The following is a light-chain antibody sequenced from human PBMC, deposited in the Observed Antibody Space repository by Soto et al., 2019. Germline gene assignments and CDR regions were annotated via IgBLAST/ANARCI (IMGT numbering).Light chain of an antibody. V-gene: IGKV3-15*01. J-gene: IGKJ1*01. CDR1: QSVSSN. CDR3: QQYNDWPRT. CDR2: GAS. Sequence: EIVLTQSPGILSLSPGERATLSCRASQSVSSNLAWYQQKPGQAPRLLIYGASTRATGIPARFSGGGSGTEFTLTISSLQSEDFAVYYCQQYNDWPRTFGQGTK.